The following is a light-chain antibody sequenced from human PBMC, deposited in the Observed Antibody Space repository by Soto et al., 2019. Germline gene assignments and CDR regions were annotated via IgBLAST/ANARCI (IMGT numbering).Light chain of an antibody. Sequence: EIVMTQSPATLSVSPGERATLSCRASQSVSSNLAWYQQKPGQAPRLLIYDASTRATGVPARFSGSGSGTEFTLPISSLQSEDFAVYYCQQYYNWPWTFGQGTKVEIK. CDR1: QSVSSN. V-gene: IGKV3-15*01. CDR3: QQYYNWPWT. J-gene: IGKJ1*01. CDR2: DAS.